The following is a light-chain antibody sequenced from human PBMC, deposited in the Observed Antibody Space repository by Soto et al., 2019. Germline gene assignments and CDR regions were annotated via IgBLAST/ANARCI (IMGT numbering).Light chain of an antibody. J-gene: IGKJ5*01. V-gene: IGKV3-11*01. CDR3: QQRSNWPF. Sequence: EIVLTQSPATLSLSPGERATLSCRASQSVSSYLAWYQQKPGRAPRLLIYDASNRATGIPARFSGSGSGTDFTLTISSLEPEDFAVYYCQQRSNWPFFGQGTRLEIK. CDR1: QSVSSY. CDR2: DAS.